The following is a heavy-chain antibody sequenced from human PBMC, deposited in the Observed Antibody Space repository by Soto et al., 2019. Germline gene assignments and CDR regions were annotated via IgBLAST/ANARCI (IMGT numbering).Heavy chain of an antibody. Sequence: EVQLVESGGGLVQPGGSLRLSCAASGFTFSSYWMHWVRQAPGKGLVWVSRIKSDGSNINYADSVKGRFTISRDNYKNTLYLQMNSLRAEDTSIYYCARGGFSGSGSFIQGDYWGQGTLVTVSS. J-gene: IGHJ4*02. V-gene: IGHV3-74*01. CDR2: IKSDGSNI. CDR1: GFTFSSYW. D-gene: IGHD3-10*01. CDR3: ARGGFSGSGSFIQGDY.